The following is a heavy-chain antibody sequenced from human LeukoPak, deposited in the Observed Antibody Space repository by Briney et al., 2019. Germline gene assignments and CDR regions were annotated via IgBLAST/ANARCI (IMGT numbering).Heavy chain of an antibody. V-gene: IGHV4-34*01. CDR2: INHSGST. Sequence: SETLSLTCAVYGGSFSGYYWSWIRQPPGKGLEWIGEINHSGSTNYNLSLKSRVTISVDTSKNQFSLKLSSVTAADTAVYYCARGARRIILWFGERFDPWGQGTLVTVSS. CDR3: ARGARRIILWFGERFDP. CDR1: GGSFSGYY. J-gene: IGHJ5*02. D-gene: IGHD3-10*01.